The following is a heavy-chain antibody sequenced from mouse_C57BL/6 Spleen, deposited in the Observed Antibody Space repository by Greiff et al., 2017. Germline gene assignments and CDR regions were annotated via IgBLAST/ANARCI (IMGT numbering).Heavy chain of an antibody. CDR1: GYTFTDYY. D-gene: IGHD1-1*01. V-gene: IGHV1-19*01. CDR3: ARRGTPNYYCSSYVPYDMDY. J-gene: IGHJ4*01. Sequence: EVKLQQSGPVLVKPGASVKMSCKASGYTFTDYYMNWVKQSHGKSLEWIGIINPYNGGTSYNQKFKGKATLTVDKSSSTAYMELNSLTSEDSAVYYCARRGTPNYYCSSYVPYDMDYWGQGTSVTVSS. CDR2: INPYNGGT.